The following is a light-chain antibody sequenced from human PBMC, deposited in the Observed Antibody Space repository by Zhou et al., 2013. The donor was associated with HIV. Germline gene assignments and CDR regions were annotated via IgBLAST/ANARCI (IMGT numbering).Light chain of an antibody. CDR2: SAS. V-gene: IGKV3-15*01. CDR1: QTIIRN. CDR3: QQYNNWPPYT. J-gene: IGKJ2*01. Sequence: EVVMTQSPATLSVSPGERATLSCRASQTIIRNLAWYQQKPGQAPRLLIYSASVRAAGIPARLSGSGSGTDFTLTISSMQSEDFAVYYCQQYNNWPPYTFGQGTKVEIK.